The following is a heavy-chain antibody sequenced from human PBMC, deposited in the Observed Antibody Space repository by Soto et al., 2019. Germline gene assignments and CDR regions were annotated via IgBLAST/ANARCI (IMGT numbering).Heavy chain of an antibody. Sequence: GGSLRLSCAASGFTFDDYAMHWVRQAPGKGLEWVSGISWNSGSIGYADSVKGRFTISRDNAKNSLYLQMNSLRAEDTALYYCAKVILPSYDSSGYYLAYWGQGTLVTVSS. CDR1: GFTFDDYA. CDR3: AKVILPSYDSSGYYLAY. CDR2: ISWNSGSI. J-gene: IGHJ4*02. V-gene: IGHV3-9*01. D-gene: IGHD3-22*01.